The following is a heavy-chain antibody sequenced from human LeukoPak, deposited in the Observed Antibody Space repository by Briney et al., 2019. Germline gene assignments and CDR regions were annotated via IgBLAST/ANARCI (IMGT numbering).Heavy chain of an antibody. CDR1: GFTFSSYA. Sequence: GASLRLSCAASGFTFSSYAMSWVRQAPGKGLEWVSAISGSGGSTYYADSVKGRFTIYRDNSNNTLYLQMNSLRAEDTAVYYCAKPLRFLKDYFDYWGQGTLVTVSS. V-gene: IGHV3-23*01. J-gene: IGHJ4*02. CDR3: AKPLRFLKDYFDY. D-gene: IGHD3-3*01. CDR2: ISGSGGST.